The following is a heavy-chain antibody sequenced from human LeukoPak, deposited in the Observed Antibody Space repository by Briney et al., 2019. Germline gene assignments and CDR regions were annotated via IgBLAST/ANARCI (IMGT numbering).Heavy chain of an antibody. V-gene: IGHV4-59*12. J-gene: IGHJ4*02. Sequence: SETLSLTCTVSGGSIDPYYWSWIRQPPGKGLEYIGYIYYTGSTTYNPSLESRVTMSVDTSKNQFSLQLTSVTAADTAVYHCARETYCSGGTCFFGPDYWGQGTLVTVSS. CDR2: IYYTGST. D-gene: IGHD2-15*01. CDR1: GGSIDPYY. CDR3: ARETYCSGGTCFFGPDY.